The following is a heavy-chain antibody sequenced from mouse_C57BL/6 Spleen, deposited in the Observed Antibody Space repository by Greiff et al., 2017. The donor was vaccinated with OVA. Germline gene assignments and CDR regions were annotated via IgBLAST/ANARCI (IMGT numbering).Heavy chain of an antibody. CDR1: GYTFSDYN. V-gene: IGHV1-18*01. CDR3: ARSYYDYEYWFFDV. CDR2: INPNNGGT. Sequence: EVQVVESGPELVKPGASVKIPCKASGYTFSDYNTDWVKQSNGKSLEWIGDINPNNGGTIYNQKFKGKATLTVDKSSSTGYMERRSLTSEDTSVYYLARSYYDYEYWFFDVWGTGTTVTVSS. D-gene: IGHD2-4*01. J-gene: IGHJ1*03.